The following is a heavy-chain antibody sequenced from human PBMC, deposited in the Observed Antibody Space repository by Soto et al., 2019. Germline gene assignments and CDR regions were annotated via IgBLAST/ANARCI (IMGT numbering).Heavy chain of an antibody. J-gene: IGHJ4*02. CDR1: GGCFNSGGFY. CDR2: IDHSGYT. D-gene: IGHD3-3*01. Sequence: ILSLTFTVCGGCFNSGGFYWSWIRQHPGKGLEWLGYIDHSGYTFYNPSLQSRIILSMDTSKNQFSLKLSSATAADTAVYFCARKQAGFFYGIDYWGQGTLVTVSS. CDR3: ARKQAGFFYGIDY. V-gene: IGHV4-31*03.